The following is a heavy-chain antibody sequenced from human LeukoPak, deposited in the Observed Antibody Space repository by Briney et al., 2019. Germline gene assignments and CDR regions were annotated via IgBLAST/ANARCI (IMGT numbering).Heavy chain of an antibody. Sequence: SVKVSCKASGGSFFINYPISWVRQAPGQGLEWMGGILPIFRTTTYAQKFQGRVTITTDESTRTFYMELSSLKSEDTAVYYCAKDTEGVRGNFLFEYWGQGTLVTVSS. J-gene: IGHJ4*02. CDR2: ILPIFRTT. CDR1: GGSFFINYP. D-gene: IGHD2-8*01. V-gene: IGHV1-69*05. CDR3: AKDTEGVRGNFLFEY.